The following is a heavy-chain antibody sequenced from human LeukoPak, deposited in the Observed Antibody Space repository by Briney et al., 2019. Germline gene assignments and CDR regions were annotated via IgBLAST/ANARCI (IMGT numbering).Heavy chain of an antibody. Sequence: PGRSLRLSCAASGFTFSSYAMHWVRQAPGKGLEWVAVISYDGSNKYYADSVKGRFTISRDNSKNTLYLQMNSLRAEDTAVYYCARDGGSYFHYWGQGTLVTVSS. CDR2: ISYDGSNK. V-gene: IGHV3-30-3*01. CDR3: ARDGGSYFHY. D-gene: IGHD1-26*01. CDR1: GFTFSSYA. J-gene: IGHJ4*02.